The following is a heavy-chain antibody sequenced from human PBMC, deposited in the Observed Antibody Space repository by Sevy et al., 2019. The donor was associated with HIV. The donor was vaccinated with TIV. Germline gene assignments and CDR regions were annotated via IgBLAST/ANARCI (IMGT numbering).Heavy chain of an antibody. J-gene: IGHJ3*02. CDR1: GFTFSSNA. Sequence: GGSLRLSCAASGFTFSSNAMHWVRQAPGKGLEWVAVISYDGSNKYYADSAKGRFTISRDNSKNTLYLQMNSLRAEDTAVYYYARDSNIAFDIWGQGTMVTVSS. CDR2: ISYDGSNK. D-gene: IGHD5-12*01. V-gene: IGHV3-30-3*01. CDR3: ARDSNIAFDI.